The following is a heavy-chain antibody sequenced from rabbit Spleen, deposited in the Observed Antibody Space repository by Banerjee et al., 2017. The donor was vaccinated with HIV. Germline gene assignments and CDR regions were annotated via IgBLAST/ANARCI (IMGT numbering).Heavy chain of an antibody. CDR1: GFSFSSSYY. V-gene: IGHV1S45*01. CDR3: ARDDADGDVFYWNL. D-gene: IGHD2-1*01. J-gene: IGHJ4*01. Sequence: QEQLVESGGGLVQPEGSLTLTCTASGFSFSSSYYMCWVRQTPGKGLEWIACIATGSSGSTYYASWAKGRFTISKTSSATVTLQMTSLTAADTATYFCARDDADGDVFYWNLWGQGTLVTVS. CDR2: IATGSSGST.